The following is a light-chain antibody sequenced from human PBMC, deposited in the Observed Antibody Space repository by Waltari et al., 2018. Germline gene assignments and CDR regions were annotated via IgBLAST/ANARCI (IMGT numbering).Light chain of an antibody. CDR1: QGVNVY. Sequence: IQLTQSPSSLSASVGDRVTITSRASQGVNVYLAWYQQKPGKAPKLLIYAASTLQSGVSSRFSGSGSGTDFTLTINSLQPEDIATYYCQQFNASPRTFGQGTNVEIK. J-gene: IGKJ1*01. CDR2: AAS. V-gene: IGKV1-9*01. CDR3: QQFNASPRT.